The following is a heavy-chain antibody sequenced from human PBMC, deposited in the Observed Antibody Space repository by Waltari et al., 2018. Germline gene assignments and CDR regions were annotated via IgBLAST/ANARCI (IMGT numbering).Heavy chain of an antibody. CDR1: GGSISSGGYY. V-gene: IGHV4-31*03. J-gene: IGHJ6*03. D-gene: IGHD3-10*02. Sequence: QVQLQESGPGLVKPSQTLSLTCTVSGGSISSGGYYWSWNRQHPGKGLDWLGYIYSSGCTFYTPSLKSRVTKSVNTSKNLFSLKLSSVTAADTAVYYCARVVVPCYYYMDVWVKGTTVTVSS. CDR3: ARVVVPCYYYMDV. CDR2: IYSSGCT.